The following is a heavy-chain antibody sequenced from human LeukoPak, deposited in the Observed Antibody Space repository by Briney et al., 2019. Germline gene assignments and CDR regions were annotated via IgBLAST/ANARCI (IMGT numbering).Heavy chain of an antibody. J-gene: IGHJ4*02. CDR2: IYTSGST. Sequence: SETLSLTCTVSGGSISSYYWSWIRQPAGKGLEWIGRIYTSGSTNYNPSLKSRVTMSVDTSKNQFSLKLSSVTAADTAVYYCARGYSSSWSSYYFDYWGQGTLVTVSS. CDR1: GGSISSYY. D-gene: IGHD6-13*01. V-gene: IGHV4-4*07. CDR3: ARGYSSSWSSYYFDY.